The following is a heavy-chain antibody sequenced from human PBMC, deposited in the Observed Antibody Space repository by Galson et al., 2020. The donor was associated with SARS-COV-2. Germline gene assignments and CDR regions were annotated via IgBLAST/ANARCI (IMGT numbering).Heavy chain of an antibody. CDR2: IDYSGNT. V-gene: IGHV4-59*08. J-gene: IGHJ4*02. CDR3: AKLAEGRRSSGDC. Sequence: ETSETLSLTCSVSRGSMASHYWSWIRQSPGKGLEWIGFIDYSGNTNYNSSLKSRVTISIDTSKNQFSLKLTSVTAADTAVYYCAKLAEGRRSSGDCWGQVTLVTIAS. D-gene: IGHD1-26*01. CDR1: RGSMASHY.